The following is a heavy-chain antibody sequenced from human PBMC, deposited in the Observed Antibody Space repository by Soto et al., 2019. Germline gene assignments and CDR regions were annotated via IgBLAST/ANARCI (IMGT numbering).Heavy chain of an antibody. CDR2: IIPIFGTA. Sequence: GASVKVSCKASGGTFSSYAISWVRQAPGQGLEWMGGIIPIFGTANYAQKFQGRVTITADESTSTAYMELSSLRSEDTAVYYCARGAEIVLMITKRRPTYYYYGMDVWGQGTTVTVPS. CDR3: ARGAEIVLMITKRRPTYYYYGMDV. J-gene: IGHJ6*02. CDR1: GGTFSSYA. D-gene: IGHD2-8*01. V-gene: IGHV1-69*13.